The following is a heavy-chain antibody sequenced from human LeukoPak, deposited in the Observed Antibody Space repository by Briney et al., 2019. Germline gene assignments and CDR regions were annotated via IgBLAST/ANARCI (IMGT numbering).Heavy chain of an antibody. CDR1: GYTFTGYY. CDR2: INPDSGGT. Sequence: GASVKVSCKASGYTFTGYYMHWVRQAPGQGLEWMGWINPDSGGTSYAQRFQGRVTSTRDTSISTAYMELSRLRSGDTAVYYCARGGAGTAYYDWDFFRFDYWGQGTLVTVSS. CDR3: ARGGAGTAYYDWDFFRFDY. J-gene: IGHJ4*02. D-gene: IGHD5-12*01. V-gene: IGHV1-2*02.